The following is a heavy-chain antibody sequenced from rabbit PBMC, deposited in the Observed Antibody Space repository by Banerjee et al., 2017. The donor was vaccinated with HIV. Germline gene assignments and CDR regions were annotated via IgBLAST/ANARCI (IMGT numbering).Heavy chain of an antibody. CDR2: IYAGSSGST. V-gene: IGHV1S40*01. D-gene: IGHD4-1*01. Sequence: QQLEEAGGGLVKPGASLTLTCTASGFSFSSGYYMYWVRQAPGKGLEWIACIYAGSSGSTYYASWAKGRFTISRTSSTTVALQMTSLTAADTATYFCARDLAGVIGWNFDLWGPGTLVTVS. CDR3: ARDLAGVIGWNFDL. CDR1: GFSFSSGYY. J-gene: IGHJ4*01.